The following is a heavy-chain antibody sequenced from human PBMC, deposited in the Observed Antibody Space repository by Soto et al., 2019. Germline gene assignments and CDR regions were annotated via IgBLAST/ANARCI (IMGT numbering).Heavy chain of an antibody. CDR3: ANIPGTQEDYYYYYYGMDV. V-gene: IGHV3-23*01. J-gene: IGHJ6*02. D-gene: IGHD1-1*01. CDR1: GFIFGNYM. CDR2: IRDGGEST. Sequence: PGGSLRLSCAFSGFIFGNYMMTWVRQAPGKGLEWVSTIRDGGESTYYADSVKGRFTISRDNSKNTLYLQMNSLRAEDTAVYYCANIPGTQEDYYYYYYGMDVWGQGTTVTVSS.